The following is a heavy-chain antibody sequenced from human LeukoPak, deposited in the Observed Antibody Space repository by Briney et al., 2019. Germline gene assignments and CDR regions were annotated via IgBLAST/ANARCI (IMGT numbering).Heavy chain of an antibody. V-gene: IGHV3-23*01. Sequence: GGSLRLSCAASGFTFSSYAMSWVRQAPGKGPEWLSAISGSGGSTTDADSVKGRFTTSRDNSKSTLYLQMNSLRAEDTAIYYCAKIFHTDGYYLGEHLFDAWGQGTLVTVSS. CDR3: AKIFHTDGYYLGEHLFDA. CDR1: GFTFSSYA. CDR2: ISGSGGST. D-gene: IGHD3-22*01. J-gene: IGHJ5*02.